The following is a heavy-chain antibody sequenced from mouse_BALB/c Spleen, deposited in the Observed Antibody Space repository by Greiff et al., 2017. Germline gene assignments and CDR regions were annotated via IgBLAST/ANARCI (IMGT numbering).Heavy chain of an antibody. CDR1: GFAFSSYD. CDR2: ISSGGGST. CDR3: ARQYGNYLYAMDY. D-gene: IGHD2-10*02. J-gene: IGHJ4*01. Sequence: EVKVEESGGGLVKPGGSLKLSCAASGFAFSSYDMSWVRQTPEKRLEWVAYISSGGGSTYYPDTVKGRFTISRDNAKNTLYLQMSSLKSEDTAMYYCARQYGNYLYAMDYWGQGTSVTVSS. V-gene: IGHV5-12-1*01.